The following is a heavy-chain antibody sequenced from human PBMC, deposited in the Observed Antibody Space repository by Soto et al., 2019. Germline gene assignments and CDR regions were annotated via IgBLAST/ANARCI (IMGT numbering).Heavy chain of an antibody. CDR1: GGSISSSSYY. D-gene: IGHD6-6*01. Sequence: SETLSLTCTVSGGSISSSSYYWGWIRQPPGKGLEWIGSIYYSGSTYYNPSLKSRVTISVDTSKNQFSLKLSSVTAADTAVYYCARPGGIAARLYNWFDPWGQGAQVT. V-gene: IGHV4-39*01. J-gene: IGHJ5*02. CDR3: ARPGGIAARLYNWFDP. CDR2: IYYSGST.